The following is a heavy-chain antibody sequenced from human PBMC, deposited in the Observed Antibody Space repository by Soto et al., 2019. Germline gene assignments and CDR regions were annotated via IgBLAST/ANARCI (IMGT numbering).Heavy chain of an antibody. CDR2: ISSTRNGVHT. CDR1: GFTFNNYA. Sequence: EVQLLESGGGLVQPGGSLRLSCAASGFTFNNYAMSWVRQAPGKGLEWVAGISSTRNGVHTYYPDSGKGWFTISRDDSMNTLYQQMSSLRDEDTAVYFCAKGDRPYCGAGSCYPTDHWGQGTLVTVSS. J-gene: IGHJ4*02. D-gene: IGHD2-15*01. CDR3: AKGDRPYCGAGSCYPTDH. V-gene: IGHV3-23*01.